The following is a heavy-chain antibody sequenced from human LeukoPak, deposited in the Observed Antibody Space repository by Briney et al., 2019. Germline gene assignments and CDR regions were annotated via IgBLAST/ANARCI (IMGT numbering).Heavy chain of an antibody. J-gene: IGHJ4*02. CDR1: GFTFSSYA. D-gene: IGHD6-19*01. CDR2: ISYDGSNK. CDR3: ARALSSGRLDY. V-gene: IGHV3-30-3*01. Sequence: PGRSLRLSCAASGFTFSSYAMHWVRQAPGKGLERVAVISYDGSNKYYADSVKGRFTISRDNSKNTLYLQMNSLRAEDTAVYYCARALSSGRLDYWGQGTLVTVSS.